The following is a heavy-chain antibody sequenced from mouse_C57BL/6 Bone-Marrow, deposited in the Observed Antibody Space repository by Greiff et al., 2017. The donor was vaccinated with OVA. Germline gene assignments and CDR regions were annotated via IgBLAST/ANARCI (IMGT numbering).Heavy chain of an antibody. CDR2: IHPNSGST. CDR1: GYTFTSYW. D-gene: IGHD1-2*01. V-gene: IGHV1-64*01. Sequence: VQLQQPGAELVKPGASVKLSCKASGYTFTSYWMHWVKQRPGQGLEWIGMIHPNSGSTNYNEKFKSKATLTVDKSSSTAYMQLSSLTSEDSAVYYCARSYYGSWFAYWGQGTLVTVSA. J-gene: IGHJ3*01. CDR3: ARSYYGSWFAY.